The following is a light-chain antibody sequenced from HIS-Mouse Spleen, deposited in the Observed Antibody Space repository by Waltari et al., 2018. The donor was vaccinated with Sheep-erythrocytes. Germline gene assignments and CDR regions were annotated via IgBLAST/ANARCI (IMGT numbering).Light chain of an antibody. CDR1: QSLVHSDGTTY. CDR2: KVS. V-gene: IGKV2-30*02. J-gene: IGKJ2*01. Sequence: DVVMTQSPLSLPVTLGQPASIPCRSSQSLVHSDGTTYLNWFQQRPGQSPRRLIYKVSNRDSGVPDRFSGSGSGTDFTLKISRVEAEDVGVYYCMQGDTFGQGTKLEIK. CDR3: MQGDT.